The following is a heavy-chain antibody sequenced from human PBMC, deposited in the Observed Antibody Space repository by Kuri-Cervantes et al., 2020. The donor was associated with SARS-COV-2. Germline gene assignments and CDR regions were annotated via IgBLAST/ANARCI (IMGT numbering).Heavy chain of an antibody. CDR2: IWYDGSNK. CDR1: GFTFSSYG. CDR3: ASWGRDWYFDL. J-gene: IGHJ2*01. D-gene: IGHD3-16*01. Sequence: GGSLRLSCAASGFTFSSYGMHWVRQAPGKGLEWVAVIWYDGSNKYYADSVKGRFTISGDNSKNTLYLQMNSLRAEDTAVYYCASWGRDWYFDLWGRGTLVTVSS. V-gene: IGHV3-33*08.